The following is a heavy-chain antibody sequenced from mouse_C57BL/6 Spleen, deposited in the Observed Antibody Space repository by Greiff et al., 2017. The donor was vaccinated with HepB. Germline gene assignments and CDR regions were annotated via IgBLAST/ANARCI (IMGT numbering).Heavy chain of an antibody. Sequence: VQLQQSGAELARPGASVKLSCKASGYTFTSYGISWVKQRTGQGLEWIGEIYPRSGNTYYNEKFKGKATLTADKSSSTAYMELRSLTSEDSAVYVWAREVTTVVDTPYAMDYWGQGTSVTVSS. V-gene: IGHV1-81*01. CDR2: IYPRSGNT. D-gene: IGHD1-1*01. CDR3: AREVTTVVDTPYAMDY. J-gene: IGHJ4*01. CDR1: GYTFTSYG.